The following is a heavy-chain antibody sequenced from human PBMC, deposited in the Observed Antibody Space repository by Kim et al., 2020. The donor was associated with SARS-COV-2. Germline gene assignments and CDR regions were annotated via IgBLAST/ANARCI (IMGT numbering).Heavy chain of an antibody. D-gene: IGHD2-15*01. Sequence: SETLSLTCTVSGGSISSGGYYWSWIRQHPGKGLEWIAYINYSGSTSYNPSLKSRVIISVDTSKNQFSLKLSSVTAADTAVYYCARDRACSGGSCFGWFD. CDR2: INYSGST. CDR3: ARDRACSGGSCFGWFD. V-gene: IGHV4-31*03. CDR1: GGSISSGGYY. J-gene: IGHJ4*01.